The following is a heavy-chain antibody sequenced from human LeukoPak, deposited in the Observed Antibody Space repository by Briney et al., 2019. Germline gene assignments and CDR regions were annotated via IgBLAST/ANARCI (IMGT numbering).Heavy chain of an antibody. D-gene: IGHD3-10*01. V-gene: IGHV3-23*01. CDR1: GFTFSSYA. CDR3: AKYRGFGDSYDS. CDR2: IGGSGGST. J-gene: IGHJ4*02. Sequence: GGTLRLSCAASGFTFSSYAMSWVRQAPGKGLEWVSSIGGSGGSTYYADSVKGRSTISRDTSKNTLYLQMNSLRAEDTAVYYCAKYRGFGDSYDSWGQGTLVTVSS.